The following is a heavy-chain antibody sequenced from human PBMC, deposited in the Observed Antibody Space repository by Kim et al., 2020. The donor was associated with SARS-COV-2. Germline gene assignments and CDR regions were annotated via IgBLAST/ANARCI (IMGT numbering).Heavy chain of an antibody. J-gene: IGHJ6*02. CDR2: IYYSGST. CDR1: GGSISSYY. CDR3: ARDLGYNWNYYYYYGMDV. D-gene: IGHD1-20*01. V-gene: IGHV4-59*01. Sequence: SETLSLTCTVSGGSISSYYWSWIRQPPGKGLEWIGYIYYSGSTNYNPSLKCRVTISVDTSKNQFSLKLSSVTAADTAVYYCARDLGYNWNYYYYYGMDVWGQGTTVTVSS.